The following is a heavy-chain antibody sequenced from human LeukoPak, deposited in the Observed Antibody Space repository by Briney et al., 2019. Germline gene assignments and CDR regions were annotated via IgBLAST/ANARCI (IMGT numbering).Heavy chain of an antibody. D-gene: IGHD3-10*01. V-gene: IGHV1-18*01. CDR2: ISAYNGNT. CDR3: ARVPMVRGVIIGSYYMDV. J-gene: IGHJ6*03. Sequence: ASVKVSCKASGYTFTSYGISWVRQAPGQGLEWMGWISAYNGNTNYAQKLQGRVTMTTGTSTSTAYMELRSLRSDDTAVYYCARVPMVRGVIIGSYYMDVWGKGTTVTVSS. CDR1: GYTFTSYG.